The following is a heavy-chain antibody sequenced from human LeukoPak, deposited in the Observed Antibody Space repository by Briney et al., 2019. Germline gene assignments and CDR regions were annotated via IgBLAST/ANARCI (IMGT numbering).Heavy chain of an antibody. Sequence: SVNVSCKASGGTFSSYAISWVRQAPGQGLEWMGGIIPIFGTANYAQKFQGRVTITADESTSTAYMELSSLRSEDTAVYYCARGPFTMVRGVITPYYFDYWGQGTLVTVSS. CDR3: ARGPFTMVRGVITPYYFDY. J-gene: IGHJ4*02. V-gene: IGHV1-69*01. CDR1: GGTFSSYA. D-gene: IGHD3-10*01. CDR2: IIPIFGTA.